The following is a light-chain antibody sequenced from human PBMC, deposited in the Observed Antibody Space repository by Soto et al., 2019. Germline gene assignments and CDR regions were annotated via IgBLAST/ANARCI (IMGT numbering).Light chain of an antibody. Sequence: FMLTQPHSVSESPGKTVTISCTRSSGSIASNYVQWYQQRPGSSPTTVIYEDNQRPSGVPDRFSGSIDSSSNSASLTISGLKTEDAADYYCQSYDSSNPWVFGGGTKLTVL. CDR1: SGSIASNY. CDR3: QSYDSSNPWV. V-gene: IGLV6-57*01. CDR2: EDN. J-gene: IGLJ3*02.